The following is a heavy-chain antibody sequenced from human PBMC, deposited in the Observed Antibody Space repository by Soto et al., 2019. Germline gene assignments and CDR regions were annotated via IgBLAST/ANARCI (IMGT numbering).Heavy chain of an antibody. CDR1: GFNFSSSP. V-gene: IGHV3-23*01. CDR2: INGGDDSK. D-gene: IGHD3-3*01. Sequence: EVQLWESGGGLVQPGGSLRFSCAVSGFNFSSSPMSWVRRAPGKGLEWVSGINGGDDSKHYAESVRGRFTIIRDNSKNTLLLQMNSLRVEDTAIYYCAKDSHWSIISPTHDHWGQGTQVTVSS. J-gene: IGHJ4*02. CDR3: AKDSHWSIISPTHDH.